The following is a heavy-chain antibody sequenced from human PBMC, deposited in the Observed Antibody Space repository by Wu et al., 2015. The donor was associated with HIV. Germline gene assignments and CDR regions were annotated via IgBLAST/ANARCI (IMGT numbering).Heavy chain of an antibody. CDR1: GGTFNNLA. CDR2: IIPIFGTA. J-gene: IGHJ3*02. CDR3: ARELDYDILTGQSQGAFDI. V-gene: IGHV1-69*05. D-gene: IGHD3-9*01. Sequence: QVQLVQSGAEVKKPGSSVKVSCKASGGTFNNLAINWVRQAPRQGLEWMGGIIPIFGTANYAQKFQGRLTITTDDSTTTAYMELSSLTSEDTAVYYCARELDYDILTGQSQGAFDIWGQGTMVTVSS.